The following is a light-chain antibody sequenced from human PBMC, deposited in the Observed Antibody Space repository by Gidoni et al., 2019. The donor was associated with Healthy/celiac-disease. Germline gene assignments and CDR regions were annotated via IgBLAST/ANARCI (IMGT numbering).Light chain of an antibody. Sequence: SALTQPASVSPSPGHSITISCTGTSSDVGSYNLVSWYQQHPGKAPKLMIYEGSKRPSGVSNRFSGSKSGNTASLTISGLQAEDEADYYCCSYAGSSTVVFGGGTKLTVL. CDR1: SSDVGSYNL. CDR2: EGS. V-gene: IGLV2-23*01. CDR3: CSYAGSSTVV. J-gene: IGLJ2*01.